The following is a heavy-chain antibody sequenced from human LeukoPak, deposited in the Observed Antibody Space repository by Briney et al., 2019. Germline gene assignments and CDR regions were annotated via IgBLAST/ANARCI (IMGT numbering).Heavy chain of an antibody. CDR3: ARTVYDLRGQRLVPGLEY. V-gene: IGHV3-48*03. CDR1: GFTFRIYE. CDR2: IGTITTST. Sequence: SGGSLRLPCAASGFTFRIYEMNWVRQAPGKGLEWVSYIGTITTSTYYADSVKGRFTVSRDDAKSSLYLQMSSLRAEDTAVYYCARTVYDLRGQRLVPGLEYWGQGTLVTVSS. D-gene: IGHD6-13*01. J-gene: IGHJ4*02.